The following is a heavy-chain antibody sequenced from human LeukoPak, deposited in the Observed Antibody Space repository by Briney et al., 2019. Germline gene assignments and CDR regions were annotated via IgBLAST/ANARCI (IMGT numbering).Heavy chain of an antibody. CDR2: IYYSGST. CDR3: AREVEGYYYYYMDV. J-gene: IGHJ6*03. CDR1: GGSISSSSYY. V-gene: IGHV4-39*02. Sequence: PSETLSLTCTVSGGSISSSSYYWGWIRQPPGKGLEWIGSIYYSGSTYYNPSLKSRVTISVDTSKNQFSLKLSSVTAADTAVYYCAREVEGYYYYYMDVWGKGTTVTISS. D-gene: IGHD1-26*01.